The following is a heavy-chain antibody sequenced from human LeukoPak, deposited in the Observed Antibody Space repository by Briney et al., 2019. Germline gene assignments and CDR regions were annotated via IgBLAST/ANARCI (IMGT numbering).Heavy chain of an antibody. V-gene: IGHV3-23*01. D-gene: IGHD4-17*01. J-gene: IGHJ4*02. CDR3: ARVGATVTTNY. Sequence: GGSLRLSCAASGFTFSSYAMSWVRQAPGKGLEWVSAISGSGGSAYYADSVKGRFTISRDNAKNSLYLQMNSLRAEDTAVYYCARVGATVTTNYWGQGTLVTVSS. CDR1: GFTFSSYA. CDR2: ISGSGGSA.